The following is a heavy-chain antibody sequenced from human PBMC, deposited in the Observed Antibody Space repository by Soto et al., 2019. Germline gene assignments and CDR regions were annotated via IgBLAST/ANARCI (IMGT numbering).Heavy chain of an antibody. Sequence: PSETLSLTCTVDGASIISYYWSWILQPTGKGLELIGYIYYTGTTNYNPSLKSRVTISVDTSKNQFSLKLSSVTAADTAVYYCARERGVLLWFGEPWFDPWGQGTLVTVS. D-gene: IGHD3-10*01. CDR1: GASIISYY. V-gene: IGHV4-59*12. J-gene: IGHJ5*02. CDR2: IYYTGTT. CDR3: ARERGVLLWFGEPWFDP.